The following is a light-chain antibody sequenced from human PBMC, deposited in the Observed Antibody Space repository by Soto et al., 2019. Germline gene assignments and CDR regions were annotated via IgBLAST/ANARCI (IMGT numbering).Light chain of an antibody. CDR3: QQYDSWPPSYT. V-gene: IGKV3-15*01. J-gene: IGKJ2*01. CDR2: GAS. CDR1: QSVGSY. Sequence: EIVMTQSPATLSVSLGDRATLSCRASQSVGSYLAWYQQKPGQAPRLLIYGASTRATGIPARFSGSGSETDFTLTISSLQSEDFAVYYCQQYDSWPPSYTFCQGTKLEIK.